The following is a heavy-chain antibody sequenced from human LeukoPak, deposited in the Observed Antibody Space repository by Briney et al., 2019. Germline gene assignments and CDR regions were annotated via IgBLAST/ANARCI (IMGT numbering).Heavy chain of an antibody. V-gene: IGHV3-7*01. CDR2: VKKDESEK. J-gene: IGHJ4*02. CDR1: GFTFSNNW. D-gene: IGHD5-12*01. CDR3: ARTASWLRLYYFDY. Sequence: GGSLRLSCAASGFTFSNNWMTWVRQAPGKGLEWVASVKKDESEKYYVDSVKGRFTISRDNAKNSLYLQMNSLRAEDTAVYYCARTASWLRLYYFDYWGQGTLVTVSS.